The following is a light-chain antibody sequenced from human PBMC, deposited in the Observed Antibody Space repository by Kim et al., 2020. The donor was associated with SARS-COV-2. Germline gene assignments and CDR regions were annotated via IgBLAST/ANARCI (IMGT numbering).Light chain of an antibody. CDR3: SSYTSSSTPVV. J-gene: IGLJ2*01. CDR1: SSDVGGYNY. V-gene: IGLV2-14*04. Sequence: QSITISRTGTSSDVGGYNYVSWYQQHPGKAPKLMIYDVSKRPSGVSNRFSGSKSGNTASLTISGLQAEDEADYYCSSYTSSSTPVVFGGGTQLTVL. CDR2: DVS.